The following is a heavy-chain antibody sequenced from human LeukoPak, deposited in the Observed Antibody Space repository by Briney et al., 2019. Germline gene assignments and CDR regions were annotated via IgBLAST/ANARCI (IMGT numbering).Heavy chain of an antibody. CDR3: ARGLAAAGTSYFDY. D-gene: IGHD6-13*01. CDR2: IYYSGST. J-gene: IGHJ4*02. CDR1: GGSINSYY. V-gene: IGHV4-59*01. Sequence: SETLSLTCTVSGGSINSYYWSWIRQPPGKGLEWIGYIYYSGSTNYSPSLKGRVTISVDTSKNQFSLKLSSVTAVDTAVYYCARGLAAAGTSYFDYWGQGTLVTVSS.